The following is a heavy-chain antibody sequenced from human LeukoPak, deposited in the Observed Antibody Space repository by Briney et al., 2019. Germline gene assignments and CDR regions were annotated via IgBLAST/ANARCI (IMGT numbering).Heavy chain of an antibody. J-gene: IGHJ4*02. CDR1: GYTFTSYA. V-gene: IGHV1-3*01. D-gene: IGHD1-26*01. CDR2: INAGNGNT. Sequence: ASVKVSCKASGYTFTSYAMHWVRQAPGQRLEWMGWINAGNGNTKYSQKFQGRVTITRDTSASTAYMELSSLRSEDTAVYYCARDDSGSYDFDYWGQGTLVTVSS. CDR3: ARDDSGSYDFDY.